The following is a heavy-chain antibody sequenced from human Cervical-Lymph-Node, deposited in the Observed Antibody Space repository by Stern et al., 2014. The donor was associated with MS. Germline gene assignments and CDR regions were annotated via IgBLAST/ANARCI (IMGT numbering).Heavy chain of an antibody. D-gene: IGHD1-26*01. V-gene: IGHV4-61*02. CDR3: ATTRWDLFTWNWFDP. J-gene: IGHJ5*02. Sequence: QVQLVESGPGLVKPSQTLSLTCTVSGGSISSSGYYWSWIRQPADKGLEWIGRIHDSGSTYYNPSLKSRVTLSMDTAQHQFSLKLTSVTAADTAVYYCATTRWDLFTWNWFDPWGQGTLVTVSS. CDR2: IHDSGST. CDR1: GGSISSSGYY.